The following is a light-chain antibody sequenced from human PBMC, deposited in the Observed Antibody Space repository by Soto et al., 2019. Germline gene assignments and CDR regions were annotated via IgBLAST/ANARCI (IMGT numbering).Light chain of an antibody. V-gene: IGLV1-44*01. CDR1: NSNIASNT. CDR2: GNS. Sequence: QSVLTQPPSASETPGQRVTISCSGSNSNIASNTVNWYQQLPGTAPRLLIYGNSQRPSGVPDRFSGSKSGTSASLAISGLQSEDESDYYCAAWDDTLNRWVFGAGTKVTVL. J-gene: IGLJ1*01. CDR3: AAWDDTLNRWV.